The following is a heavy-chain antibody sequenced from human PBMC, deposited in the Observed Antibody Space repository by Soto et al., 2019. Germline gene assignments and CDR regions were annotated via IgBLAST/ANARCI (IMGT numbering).Heavy chain of an antibody. CDR2: MNPNSGNT. D-gene: IGHD3-22*01. CDR1: GYTFTSYG. V-gene: IGHV1-8*01. CDR3: ASTYYYDSSGYYYYYYYGMDV. Sequence: XSVKVSCKASGYTFTSYGINWVRQATGQGLEWMGWMNPNSGNTGYAQKFQGRVTMTRNTSISTAYMELSSLRSEDTAVYYCASTYYYDSSGYYYYYYYGMDVWGQGTTVTVSS. J-gene: IGHJ6*02.